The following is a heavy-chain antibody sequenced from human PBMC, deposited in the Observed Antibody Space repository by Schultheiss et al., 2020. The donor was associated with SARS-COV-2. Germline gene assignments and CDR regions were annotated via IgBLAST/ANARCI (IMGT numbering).Heavy chain of an antibody. J-gene: IGHJ1*01. V-gene: IGHV3-23*01. CDR2: LSGRGDTT. D-gene: IGHD6-13*01. CDR3: ARDGGEEQQLVFQH. Sequence: GGSLRLSCAASGFSLSTYAMSWVRQAPGKGLEWVSTLSGRGDTTHYADSVKGRFTISRDTSKNTLFLQMNSLTAEDTAVYYCARDGGEEQQLVFQHWGQGTLVTVSS. CDR1: GFSLSTYA.